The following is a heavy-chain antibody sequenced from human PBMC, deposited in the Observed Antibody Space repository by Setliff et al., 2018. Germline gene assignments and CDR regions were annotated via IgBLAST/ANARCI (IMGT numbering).Heavy chain of an antibody. Sequence: SETLSLTCTVSGGSISSRSYYWGWIRQPPGKGLEWIGYIYYTGNTNYNPSLNSRVTISVDTSRNQVSLKLNSATAADTAVYYCARDRTAYNYGMDVWGQGTTVTVSS. V-gene: IGHV4-39*07. CDR2: IYYTGNT. J-gene: IGHJ6*02. CDR1: GGSISSRSYY. CDR3: ARDRTAYNYGMDV. D-gene: IGHD2-21*01.